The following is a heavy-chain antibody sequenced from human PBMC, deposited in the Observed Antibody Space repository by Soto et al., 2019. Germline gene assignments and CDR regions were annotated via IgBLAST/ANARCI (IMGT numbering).Heavy chain of an antibody. CDR1: GFSLSTSGVG. V-gene: IGHV2-5*01. D-gene: IGHD3-9*01. CDR2: IYWNDDK. CDR3: AHSSLRYFDPRWFDP. Sequence: QITLKESGPTLVKPTQTLTLTCTFSGFSLSTSGVGVGWIRQPPGKALEWLALIYWNDDKRYSPSLKSRLTIPKDTSKTQVVLTMTNMDPVDTATYYCAHSSLRYFDPRWFDPWGQGTLVTVSS. J-gene: IGHJ5*02.